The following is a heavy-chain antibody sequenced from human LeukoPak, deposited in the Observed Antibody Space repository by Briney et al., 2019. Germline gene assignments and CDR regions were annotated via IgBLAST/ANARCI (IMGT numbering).Heavy chain of an antibody. CDR2: SSAYLSIK. D-gene: IGHD2-2*01. Sequence: GGSLRLSCAASGFALTAYGMSWVRQAPGKGLEWVSHSSAYLSIKKYADSVKGRFTISRDNFRNTLYLQMNSLRVEDTALYYCAKELGYCSSTSCEGAFDIWGQGTMVTVSS. CDR3: AKELGYCSSTSCEGAFDI. V-gene: IGHV3-23*01. J-gene: IGHJ3*02. CDR1: GFALTAYG.